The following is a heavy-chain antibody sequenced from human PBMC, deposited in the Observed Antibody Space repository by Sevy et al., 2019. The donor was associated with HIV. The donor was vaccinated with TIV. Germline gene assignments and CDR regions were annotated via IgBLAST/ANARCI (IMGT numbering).Heavy chain of an antibody. J-gene: IGHJ4*02. D-gene: IGHD2-21*02. V-gene: IGHV1-69*10. CDR3: ATAMPCGGDCYYFDS. CDR2: VIASVNMA. Sequence: ASVKVSCKASGGTFSTYIINWVRQAPGQGLEWMDGVIASVNMANSAQKFQGRVTITADGSTSTAYMELSSLTSEDTAMCSCATAMPCGGDCYYFDSWGQGTRVTVSS. CDR1: GGTFSTYI.